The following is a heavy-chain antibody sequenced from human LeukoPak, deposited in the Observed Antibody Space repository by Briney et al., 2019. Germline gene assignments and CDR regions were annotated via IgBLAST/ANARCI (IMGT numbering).Heavy chain of an antibody. J-gene: IGHJ4*02. V-gene: IGHV1-69*05. CDR1: GGTFSSYA. CDR2: IIPIFGTA. CDR3: ARGGRYYYDSSVYYPDY. D-gene: IGHD3-22*01. Sequence: SVKVSCKASGGTFSSYAISWVRQAPGQGLEWMGGIIPIFGTANYAQKSQGRVTITTDESTSTAYMELSSLRSEDTAVYYCARGGRYYYDSSVYYPDYWGQGTLVTVSS.